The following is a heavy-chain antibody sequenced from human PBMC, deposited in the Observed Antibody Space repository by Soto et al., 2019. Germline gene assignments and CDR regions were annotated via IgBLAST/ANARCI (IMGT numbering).Heavy chain of an antibody. Sequence: QVQLVESGGGVVQPERSLRLSCIAPGFSFSGFAMNWVRQAPGKGLEWVALISYDGSKEYYADSVRGRFTISRDNSNNTLVLEINSLRAEDTAVYYCARTYYYDSSGYFNSFQYWGQGTLVTVSS. J-gene: IGHJ1*01. V-gene: IGHV3-30*14. D-gene: IGHD3-22*01. CDR2: ISYDGSKE. CDR1: GFSFSGFA. CDR3: ARTYYYDSSGYFNSFQY.